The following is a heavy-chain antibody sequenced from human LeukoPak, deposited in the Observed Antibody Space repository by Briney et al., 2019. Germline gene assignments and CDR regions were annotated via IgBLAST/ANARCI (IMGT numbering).Heavy chain of an antibody. D-gene: IGHD1-26*01. CDR1: GFTFSSYS. Sequence: GGSLRLSCAASGFTFSSYSMNWVRQAPGKGLEWVSYIRRGSTTYYADSVKGRFTISRDKAKNSLYLQMNSLRDEDTAVYQCARALYSETFEGLDSWGQGTLVTVSS. CDR3: ARALYSETFEGLDS. J-gene: IGHJ4*02. CDR2: IRRGSTT. V-gene: IGHV3-48*02.